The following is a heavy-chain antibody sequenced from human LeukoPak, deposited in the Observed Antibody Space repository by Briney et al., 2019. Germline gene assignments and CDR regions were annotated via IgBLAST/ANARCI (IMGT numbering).Heavy chain of an antibody. J-gene: IGHJ4*02. CDR3: ARHVSPYDYVWGSYRPYYFDF. CDR2: IYYSGST. D-gene: IGHD3-16*02. Sequence: SETLSLTCIVSGGSIGSSSYYGAWIRQPPGKGLEWTGSIYYSGSTYYNPSLKSRVTISVDTSKNQFSLKLSSVTAADTAVYFCARHVSPYDYVWGSYRPYYFDFWGQGTLVTVSS. CDR1: GGSIGSSSYY. V-gene: IGHV4-39*01.